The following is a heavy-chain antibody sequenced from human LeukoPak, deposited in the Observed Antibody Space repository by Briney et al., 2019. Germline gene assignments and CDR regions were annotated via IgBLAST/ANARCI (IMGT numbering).Heavy chain of an antibody. CDR1: GYTFTSYG. CDR2: ISAYNGNT. V-gene: IGHV1-18*01. CDR3: ARSRVIGELLSTIDY. Sequence: GASVKVSCKASGYTFTSYGISWVRQAPGQGLEWMGWISAYNGNTNYAQKFQGRVTITRDTSASTAYMELSSLRSEDTAVYYCARSRVIGELLSTIDYWGQGTLVTVSS. D-gene: IGHD3-10*01. J-gene: IGHJ4*02.